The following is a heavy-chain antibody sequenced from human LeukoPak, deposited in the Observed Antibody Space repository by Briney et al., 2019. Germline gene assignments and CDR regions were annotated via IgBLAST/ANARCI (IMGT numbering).Heavy chain of an antibody. CDR1: GGTFSSYA. V-gene: IGHV1-69*13. Sequence: ASVKVSCKASGGTFSSYAISWVRQAPGQGLEWMGGIIPIFGTANYAQEFQGRVTITADESTSTAYMELSSLRSEDTAVYYCARTPYGSGSSHFDYWGQGTLVTVSS. J-gene: IGHJ4*02. CDR2: IIPIFGTA. CDR3: ARTPYGSGSSHFDY. D-gene: IGHD3-10*01.